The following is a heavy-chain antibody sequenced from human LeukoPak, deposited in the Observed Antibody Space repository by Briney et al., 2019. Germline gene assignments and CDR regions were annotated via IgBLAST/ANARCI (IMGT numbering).Heavy chain of an antibody. CDR1: GGSFSGYY. J-gene: IGHJ6*02. Sequence: PSETLSLTCAVYGGSFSGYYWSWIRQPPGKGLEWIGYIYYSGSTNYNPSLKSRVTISVDTSKNQFSLKLRSVTAADTAVYYCARVGPRSPYYYYYGMDVWGQGTTVTVSS. CDR2: IYYSGST. CDR3: ARVGPRSPYYYYYGMDV. V-gene: IGHV4-59*01.